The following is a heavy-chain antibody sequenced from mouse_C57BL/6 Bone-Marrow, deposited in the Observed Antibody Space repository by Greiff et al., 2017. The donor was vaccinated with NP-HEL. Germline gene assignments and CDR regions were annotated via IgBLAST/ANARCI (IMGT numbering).Heavy chain of an antibody. J-gene: IGHJ1*03. V-gene: IGHV1-64*01. CDR1: GYTFTSYW. D-gene: IGHD4-1*01. CDR2: IHPNSGST. CDR3: ARSSNWVYFDV. Sequence: VKLQQPGAELVKPGASVKLSCKASGYTFTSYWMHWVKQRPGQGLEWIGMIHPNSGSTNYNEKFKSKATLTVDKSSSTAYMQLSSLTSEDSAVYYCARSSNWVYFDVWGTGTTVTVSS.